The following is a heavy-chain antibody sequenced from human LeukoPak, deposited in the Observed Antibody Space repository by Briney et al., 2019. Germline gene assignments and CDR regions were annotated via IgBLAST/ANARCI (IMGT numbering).Heavy chain of an antibody. CDR3: ARHYAVGYCSGGSCYSFGS. D-gene: IGHD2-15*01. CDR1: GGSFSSSSYY. CDR2: INYSGST. V-gene: IGHV4-39*01. J-gene: IGHJ1*01. Sequence: SETLSLTCTVSGGSFSSSSYYWGWIRQPPGKGLEWIGSINYSGSTYYNPSLRSRVTISVDTSKNQFSLKLSSVTAADTAVYYCARHYAVGYCSGGSCYSFGSWGQGTLVTVSS.